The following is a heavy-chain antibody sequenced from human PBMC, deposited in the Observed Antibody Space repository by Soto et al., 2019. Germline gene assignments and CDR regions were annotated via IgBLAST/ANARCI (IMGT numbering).Heavy chain of an antibody. D-gene: IGHD3-3*01. CDR1: GFTFSRYA. CDR2: ISGSGGST. J-gene: IGHJ4*02. V-gene: IGHV3-23*01. Sequence: GSLRLSCAASGFTFSRYAMSWVRQAPGKGLEWVSAISGSGGSTYYADSVKGRFTISRDNSKNTLYLQMNSLRAEDTAVYYCAKNLPTYYDFWSGYFDYWGQGTLVTVSS. CDR3: AKNLPTYYDFWSGYFDY.